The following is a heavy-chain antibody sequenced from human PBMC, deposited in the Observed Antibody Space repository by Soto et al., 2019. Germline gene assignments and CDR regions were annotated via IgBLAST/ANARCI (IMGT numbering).Heavy chain of an antibody. J-gene: IGHJ3*02. D-gene: IGHD3-10*01. Sequence: PGGSLRLSCAASGFPFSSYGMHWVRQAPGKGLEWVAVISYDGSNKYYADSVKGRFTISRDNSKNTLYLQMNSLRAEDTAVYYCAKGQITMVRGATLSGAFDIWGQGTMVTVSS. CDR1: GFPFSSYG. CDR3: AKGQITMVRGATLSGAFDI. CDR2: ISYDGSNK. V-gene: IGHV3-30*18.